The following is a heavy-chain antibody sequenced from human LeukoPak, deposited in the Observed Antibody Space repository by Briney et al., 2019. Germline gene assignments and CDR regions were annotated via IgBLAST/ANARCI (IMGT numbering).Heavy chain of an antibody. CDR2: IYYSGST. V-gene: IGHV4-59*01. CDR3: ATATPTRDAFDI. Sequence: SETLSLTCTVSGGSISSYHWSWIRQPPGKGLEWIGYIYYSGSTNYNPSLKSRVTISVDTSKNQFSLKLSSVTAADTAVYYCATATPTRDAFDIWGQGTMVTVSS. J-gene: IGHJ3*02. CDR1: GGSISSYH.